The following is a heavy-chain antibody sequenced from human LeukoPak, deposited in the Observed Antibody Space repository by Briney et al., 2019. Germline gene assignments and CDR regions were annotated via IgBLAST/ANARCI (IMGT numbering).Heavy chain of an antibody. CDR1: GGSISSSSYY. Sequence: SETLSLTCTVSGGSISSSSYYWGWIRQPPGKGLEWIGSIYYSGSTYYNPSLKSRVTISVDTSKNQFSLKLSSVTAADTAVYYCARDLTPSYCSSTSCYIGGWFDPWGQGTLVTVSS. CDR3: ARDLTPSYCSSTSCYIGGWFDP. V-gene: IGHV4-39*07. J-gene: IGHJ5*02. CDR2: IYYSGST. D-gene: IGHD2-2*02.